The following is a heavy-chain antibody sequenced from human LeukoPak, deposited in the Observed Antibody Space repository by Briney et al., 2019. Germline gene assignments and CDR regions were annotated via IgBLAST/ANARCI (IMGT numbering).Heavy chain of an antibody. Sequence: GGSLRLSCAASGFTFSIYEMNWVRQAPGEGLEWVSYISSSGSTIFYADSVKGRFTISRDNAKNSLYLQMNSLRAEDTAVYYCARLRGLYSDTNRYQTALDCWGQGTLVTVSS. D-gene: IGHD1-26*01. CDR2: ISSSGSTI. CDR3: ARLRGLYSDTNRYQTALDC. V-gene: IGHV3-48*03. CDR1: GFTFSIYE. J-gene: IGHJ4*02.